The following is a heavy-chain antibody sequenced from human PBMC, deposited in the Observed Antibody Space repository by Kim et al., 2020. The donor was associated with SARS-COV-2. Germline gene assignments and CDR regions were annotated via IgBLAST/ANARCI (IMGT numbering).Heavy chain of an antibody. Sequence: GGSLRLSCAASGFTFSSYAMSWVRQAPGKGLEWVSAISDSGGSTYYADSVKGRFTISRANSKNTLYLQMNSLRSEDAATYYCAKLVRGYCSSTSCPNWF. V-gene: IGHV3-23*01. CDR2: ISDSGGST. J-gene: IGHJ5*01. D-gene: IGHD2-2*01. CDR3: AKLVRGYCSSTSCPNWF. CDR1: GFTFSSYA.